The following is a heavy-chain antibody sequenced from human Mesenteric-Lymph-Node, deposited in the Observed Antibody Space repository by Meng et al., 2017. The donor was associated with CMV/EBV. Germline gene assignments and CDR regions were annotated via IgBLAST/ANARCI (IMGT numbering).Heavy chain of an antibody. CDR1: GASFSASY. CDR2: IYHSGTT. CDR3: ARDSSGYYWFDP. Sequence: LPCAVYGASFSASYWNQIRQPPGKGLEWIGSIYHSGTTYYNPSLKSRVTISVDTSKNQFSLRLSFVTAADTAVYYCARDSSGYYWFDPWGQGTLVTVSS. V-gene: IGHV4-34*09. J-gene: IGHJ5*02. D-gene: IGHD3-22*01.